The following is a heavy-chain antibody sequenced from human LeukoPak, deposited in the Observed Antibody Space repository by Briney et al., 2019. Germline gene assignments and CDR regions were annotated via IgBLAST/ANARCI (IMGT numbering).Heavy chain of an antibody. CDR3: AKRRGYSYAADDAFDI. CDR1: GFTFSINA. V-gene: IGHV3-23*01. Sequence: PGGSLRLSCAASGFTFSINAMSWVRQAPGKGLEWVSVISGSGGSTYIADSVKGHFTISRDNSRNTLYLQMNSLRAEDTAVYFCAKRRGYSYAADDAFDIWGQGTVVIVSS. J-gene: IGHJ3*02. CDR2: ISGSGGST. D-gene: IGHD5-18*01.